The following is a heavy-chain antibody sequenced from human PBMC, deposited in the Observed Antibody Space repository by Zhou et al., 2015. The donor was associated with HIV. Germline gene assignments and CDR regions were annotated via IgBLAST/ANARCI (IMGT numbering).Heavy chain of an antibody. D-gene: IGHD3-10*01. CDR1: GGTFSSYA. CDR2: IIPIFGTA. CDR3: ARGSPMVRGVMSPFDP. V-gene: IGHV1-69*01. Sequence: QVQLVQSGAEVKKPGSSVKVSCKASGGTFSSYAISWVRQAPGQGLEWMGGIIPIFGTANYAQKFQGRVTITADESTSTAYMELSSLRSEDTAVYYCARGSPMVRGVMSPFDPVGPGNPGHRLL. J-gene: IGHJ5*02.